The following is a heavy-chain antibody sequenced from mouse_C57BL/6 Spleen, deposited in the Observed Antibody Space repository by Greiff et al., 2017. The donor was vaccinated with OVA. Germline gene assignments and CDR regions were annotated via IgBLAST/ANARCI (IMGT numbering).Heavy chain of an antibody. CDR1: GYTFTDYE. J-gene: IGHJ2*01. CDR3: TRGDSSGWDY. CDR2: IDPETGGT. D-gene: IGHD3-2*02. Sequence: VQLQQSGAELVRPGASVTLSCKASGYTFTDYEMHWVKQTPVHGLEWIGAIDPETGGTAYNQKFKGKAILTADKSSSTAYMELRSLTSEDSAVYYCTRGDSSGWDYWGKGTTLTVSS. V-gene: IGHV1-15*01.